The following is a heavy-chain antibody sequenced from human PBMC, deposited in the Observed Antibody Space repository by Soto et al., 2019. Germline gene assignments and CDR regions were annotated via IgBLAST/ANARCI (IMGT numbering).Heavy chain of an antibody. CDR2: IRSKAQSYAT. V-gene: IGHV3-73*02. CDR1: GFTFTDSG. Sequence: EVQLVESGGGLAQPGGSLKLSCAASGFTFTDSGIHWVCQASGQGLEWVGRIRSKAQSYATADAASGQGRITIARDDSMKTAYLQMTSLKTEDTAVYYCVRASWKYNYCGMDICCQGSTVTVS. J-gene: IGHJ6*01. D-gene: IGHD1-1*01. CDR3: VRASWKYNYCGMDI.